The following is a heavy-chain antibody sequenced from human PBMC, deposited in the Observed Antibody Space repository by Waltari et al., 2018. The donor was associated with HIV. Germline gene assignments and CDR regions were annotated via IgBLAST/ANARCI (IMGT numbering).Heavy chain of an antibody. V-gene: IGHV3-48*03. CDR2: ISRDGRTK. CDR3: TKAPRFEEFLFNS. Sequence: EVNLVESGGGLAQPGGSLGLSCAASGFLFSDYEMNWVWPAPGKGLEWVSYISRDGRTKKYADSGQGRFSISRDNAKKSLFLQMNSLRVEYTAIYYCTKAPRFEEFLFNSWGQGAFVLVSS. J-gene: IGHJ4*02. CDR1: GFLFSDYE. D-gene: IGHD3-3*01.